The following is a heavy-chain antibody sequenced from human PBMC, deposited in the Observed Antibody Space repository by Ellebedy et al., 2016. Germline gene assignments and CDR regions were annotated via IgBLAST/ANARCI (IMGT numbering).Heavy chain of an antibody. CDR3: ARDSTVGGGSPNADRYFEY. CDR2: VSYDGNYK. J-gene: IGHJ4*02. Sequence: GGSLRLSXVASGVTFTNYAMHWVRQAPGKGLEWVASVSYDGNYKYYPDSVKGRFTVSRANSKNTLYLEMNSLSSDDTAVYYCARDSTVGGGSPNADRYFEYWGQGTLVTVSS. D-gene: IGHD1-26*01. CDR1: GVTFTNYA. V-gene: IGHV3-30-3*01.